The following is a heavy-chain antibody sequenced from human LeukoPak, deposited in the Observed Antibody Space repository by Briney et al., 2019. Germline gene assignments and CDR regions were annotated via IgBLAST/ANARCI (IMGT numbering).Heavy chain of an antibody. CDR2: IYHSGTT. Sequence: SETLSLTCTVSDYSISSGYFWVWIRQPPGRGLEWIGRIYHSGTTYYNPSLKSRVTISVDTSKNQFSLKLSSVTAADTALYYCARAREPLLYTYYFDYWGQGTLATVSS. J-gene: IGHJ4*02. CDR1: DYSISSGYF. V-gene: IGHV4-38-2*02. D-gene: IGHD2-2*02. CDR3: ARAREPLLYTYYFDY.